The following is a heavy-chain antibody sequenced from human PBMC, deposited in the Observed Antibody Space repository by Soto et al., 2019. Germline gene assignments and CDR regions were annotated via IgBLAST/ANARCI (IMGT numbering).Heavy chain of an antibody. CDR2: ISYDGSNK. J-gene: IGHJ6*02. V-gene: IGHV3-30*03. CDR1: GFTFSSYG. CDR3: ARAGYTYGSPYYGMDV. D-gene: IGHD5-18*01. Sequence: GGSLRLSCAASGFTFSSYGMHWVRQAPGKGLEWVAVISYDGSNKYYADSVKGRFTISRDNSKNTLYLQMNSLRAEDTAVYYCARAGYTYGSPYYGMDVWGQGTTVTVSS.